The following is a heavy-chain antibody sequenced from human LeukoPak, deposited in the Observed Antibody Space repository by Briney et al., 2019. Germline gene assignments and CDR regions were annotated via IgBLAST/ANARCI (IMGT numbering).Heavy chain of an antibody. CDR3: ARDLPIFGVVNPTYFDY. Sequence: GSLSLSCTASGFTFGDYAMSWVRQAPGKGLEWVSSISSSSSYIYYADSVKGRFTISRDNAKNSLYLQMNSLRAEDTAVYYCARDLPIFGVVNPTYFDYWGQGTLVTVSS. D-gene: IGHD3-3*01. V-gene: IGHV3-21*01. J-gene: IGHJ4*02. CDR2: ISSSSSYI. CDR1: GFTFGDYA.